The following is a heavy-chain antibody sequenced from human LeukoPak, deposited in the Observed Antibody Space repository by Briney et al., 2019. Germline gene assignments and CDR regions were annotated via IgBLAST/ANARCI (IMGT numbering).Heavy chain of an antibody. CDR2: INPNSGGT. V-gene: IGHV1-2*02. CDR1: GYTFTGYF. D-gene: IGHD6-19*01. Sequence: ASVKVSCKASGYTFTGYFMHWVRQAPGQGLEWMGWINPNSGGTNYAQKFQGRVTMTRDTSISTAYMEPSRLRSDDTAVYYCARIIEVANTLNWFDPWGQGTLVTVSS. CDR3: ARIIEVANTLNWFDP. J-gene: IGHJ5*02.